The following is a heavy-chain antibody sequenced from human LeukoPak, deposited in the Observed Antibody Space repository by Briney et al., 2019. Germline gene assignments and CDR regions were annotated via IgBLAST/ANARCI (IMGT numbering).Heavy chain of an antibody. CDR3: AKDRLGAVASPYHFDY. D-gene: IGHD6-19*01. CDR1: GFTFSGSA. V-gene: IGHV3-73*01. CDR2: IRSKANSYAT. Sequence: GGSLRLSCAASGFTFSGSAMHWVRQASGKGLEWVGRIRSKANSYATAYAASVKGRFTISRDDSKNTAYLQMNSLRAEDTAVYYCAKDRLGAVASPYHFDYWGQGTLVTVSS. J-gene: IGHJ4*02.